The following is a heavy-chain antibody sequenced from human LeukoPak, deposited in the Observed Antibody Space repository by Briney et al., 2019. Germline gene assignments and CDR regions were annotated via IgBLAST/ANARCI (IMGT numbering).Heavy chain of an antibody. D-gene: IGHD3-22*01. J-gene: IGHJ4*02. CDR1: GYSFTSYW. CDR3: ARSGDIIPPSMIDIYYFDY. Sequence: GESLKISCKGSGYSFTSYWIGWVRQMPGKGLEWMGIIYPGDSDTRYSPSFQGQVTISADKSISTAYLQWSSLKASDTAMYYCARSGDIIPPSMIDIYYFDYWGQGTLVTVSS. CDR2: IYPGDSDT. V-gene: IGHV5-51*01.